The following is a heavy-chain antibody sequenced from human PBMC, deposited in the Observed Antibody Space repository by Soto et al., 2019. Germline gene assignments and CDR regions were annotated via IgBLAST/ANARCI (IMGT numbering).Heavy chain of an antibody. CDR1: GFTFSSYA. Sequence: GGSLRLSCAASGFTFSSYAMSWVRQAPGKGLEWVSAISGSVGSTYYADSVKGRFTISRDNSKNTLYLQMNSLRAEDTAVYYCAKDLEYGWFGEFDYWGQGTLVTASS. CDR3: AKDLEYGWFGEFDY. J-gene: IGHJ4*02. V-gene: IGHV3-23*01. D-gene: IGHD3-10*01. CDR2: ISGSVGST.